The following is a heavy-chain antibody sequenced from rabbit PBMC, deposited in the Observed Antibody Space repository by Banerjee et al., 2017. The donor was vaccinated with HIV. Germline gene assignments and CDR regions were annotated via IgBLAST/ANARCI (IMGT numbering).Heavy chain of an antibody. V-gene: IGHV1S40*01. CDR2: IYTGSSGSA. J-gene: IGHJ4*01. CDR3: ARGPAGYGAYGYAYFNL. Sequence: QSLEESGGDLVKPGASLTLTCKASGIDFSSSYHMGWVRQAPGKGLEWIGEIYTGSSGSAYYASWAKGRFTISKTSSTTVTLQMTSLTAADTATYFCARGPAGYGAYGYAYFNLWGQGTLVTVS. D-gene: IGHD6-1*01. CDR1: GIDFSSSYH.